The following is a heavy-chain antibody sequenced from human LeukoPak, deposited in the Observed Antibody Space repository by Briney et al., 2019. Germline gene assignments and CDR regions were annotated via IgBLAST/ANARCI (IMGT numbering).Heavy chain of an antibody. Sequence: GGSLRLSCAASGLTVSSNYMSWVRQAPGKGLEWVSVIYSDGSTYYADSVKGRFTISRDNSKNTLYVQMNSLRAEDTAVYYCARESGGAALDYWGQGTQVTVSS. V-gene: IGHV3-66*01. CDR2: IYSDGST. J-gene: IGHJ4*02. D-gene: IGHD3-10*01. CDR1: GLTVSSNY. CDR3: ARESGGAALDY.